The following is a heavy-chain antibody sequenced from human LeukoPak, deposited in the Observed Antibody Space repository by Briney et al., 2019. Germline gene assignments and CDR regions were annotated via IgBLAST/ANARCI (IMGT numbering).Heavy chain of an antibody. J-gene: IGHJ4*02. CDR3: ARVGGIQLWFNTPYFDY. V-gene: IGHV1-2*02. D-gene: IGHD5-18*01. CDR1: GYTFTGYY. Sequence: VSVKVSCKASGYTFTGYYMHWVRQAPGQGLEWMGWINPNSGGTNYAQKFQGRVTMTRDTSISTAYMELSRLRSDDTAVYYCARVGGIQLWFNTPYFDYWGQGTLVTVSS. CDR2: INPNSGGT.